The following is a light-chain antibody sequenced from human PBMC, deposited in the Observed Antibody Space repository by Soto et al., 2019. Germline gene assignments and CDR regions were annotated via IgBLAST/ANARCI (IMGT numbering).Light chain of an antibody. CDR3: QVYAFFTNT. J-gene: IGKJ2*01. Sequence: ESQGDRVTITCLVSESVSSYLNSYQQKPVKAPSLLIYGALNLQSGVPARFSGSGSGTEFTLTIISLQPDDVTRYYSQVYAFFTNTFGQG. CDR2: GAL. CDR1: ESVSSY. V-gene: IGKV1-39*02.